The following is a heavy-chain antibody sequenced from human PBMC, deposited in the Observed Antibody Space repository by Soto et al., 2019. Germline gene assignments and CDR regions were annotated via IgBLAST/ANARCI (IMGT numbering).Heavy chain of an antibody. D-gene: IGHD4-17*01. CDR1: GYTFTGCY. J-gene: IGHJ5*02. CDR3: ARRQLRWHKFDP. V-gene: IGHV1-2*02. Sequence: GASVKVSCKASGYTFTGCYMHWVRQAPGQGLEWMGWINPNSGGTNYAQKFQGRVTMTRDTSISTAYMELSRLRSDDTAVYYCARRQLRWHKFDPWGQGTLVTVPS. CDR2: INPNSGGT.